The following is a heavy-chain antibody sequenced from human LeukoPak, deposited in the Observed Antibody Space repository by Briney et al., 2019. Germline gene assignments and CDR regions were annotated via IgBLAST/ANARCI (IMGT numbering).Heavy chain of an antibody. Sequence: SETLSLTCTVSGGSISSSSYYWGWIRQPPGKGLEWIGSIYYSGNTYYNPSLKSRVTISVDTSKNQFSLNLSSVTAADTAVYYCARRNDFWSGYYSFDYWGQGTLVTVSS. D-gene: IGHD3-3*01. CDR3: ARRNDFWSGYYSFDY. CDR1: GGSISSSSYY. V-gene: IGHV4-39*01. CDR2: IYYSGNT. J-gene: IGHJ4*02.